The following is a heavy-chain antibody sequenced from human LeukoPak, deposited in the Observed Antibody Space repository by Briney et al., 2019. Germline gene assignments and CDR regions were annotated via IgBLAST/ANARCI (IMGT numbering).Heavy chain of an antibody. CDR3: AKDMRMASFEH. J-gene: IGHJ4*02. CDR1: GFTLSSYE. D-gene: IGHD5-24*01. CDR2: IDYDGGSG. Sequence: GGSLRLSCTVSGFTLSSYEMSWIRQAPGKGLEWVSSIDYDGGSGHYANSVKGRFSISRDNSKNTLYLQINSLRVEDTAVYYCAKDMRMASFEHWGRGTQVTVSS. V-gene: IGHV3-23*01.